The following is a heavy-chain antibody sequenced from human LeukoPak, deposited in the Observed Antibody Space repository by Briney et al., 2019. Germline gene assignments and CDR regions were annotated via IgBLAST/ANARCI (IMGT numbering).Heavy chain of an antibody. Sequence: GGSLRLSRAASGFTFSNYAMSWVRQAPGKGLEWVSAISGSGDNTYYADSVKGRFTVSRDNSKNTLYVQMKSLRAEDTAVYYCAKDFVVVPGNVNYFDYWGQGTLVTVSS. CDR2: ISGSGDNT. J-gene: IGHJ4*02. V-gene: IGHV3-23*01. CDR1: GFTFSNYA. CDR3: AKDFVVVPGNVNYFDY. D-gene: IGHD2-21*02.